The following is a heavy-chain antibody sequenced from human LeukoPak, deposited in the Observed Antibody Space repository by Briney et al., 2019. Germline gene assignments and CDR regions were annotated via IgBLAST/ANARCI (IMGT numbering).Heavy chain of an antibody. CDR2: IYYSGST. CDR1: GGSMSSYF. CDR3: ARVGVLYAFDI. J-gene: IGHJ3*02. Sequence: PSETLSLTCSVSGGSMSSYFWNWIRQSPEKGLEWIGYIYYSGSTNYNPSLKSRVTISVDTSKNQFSLKLSSVTAADTAVYYCARVGVLYAFDIWGQGTMVTDSS. V-gene: IGHV4-59*01.